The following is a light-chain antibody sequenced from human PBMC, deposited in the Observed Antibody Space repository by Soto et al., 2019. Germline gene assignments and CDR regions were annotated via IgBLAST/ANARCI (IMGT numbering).Light chain of an antibody. V-gene: IGKV3-20*01. CDR3: XQYGSSPMYT. Sequence: EIVLTQSPGTLSLSPGERATLSCRASQSVSSNYLTWYQQKPGQAPRLLIYGASSRATGIPDRFSGSGSGTDFTLIISRLEPEDFAVYXXXQYGSSPMYTFGQGTKLEIK. CDR1: QSVSSNY. J-gene: IGKJ2*01. CDR2: GAS.